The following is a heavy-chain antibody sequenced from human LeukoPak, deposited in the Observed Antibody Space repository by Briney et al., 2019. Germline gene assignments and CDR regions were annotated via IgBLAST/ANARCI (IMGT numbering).Heavy chain of an antibody. CDR3: VGSSGWTAC. Sequence: GVSLTLSCAASGYTLNNYCMHWLRQSRGKGLVCGYRNDNDGDGKRYWDSVKGQFTISRDNAKNTLCLEKNSVRYEDTAVYYCVGSSGWTACWGQGTMVTVSS. D-gene: IGHD6-19*01. CDR2: NDNDGDGK. CDR1: GYTLNNYC. J-gene: IGHJ4*01. V-gene: IGHV3-74*01.